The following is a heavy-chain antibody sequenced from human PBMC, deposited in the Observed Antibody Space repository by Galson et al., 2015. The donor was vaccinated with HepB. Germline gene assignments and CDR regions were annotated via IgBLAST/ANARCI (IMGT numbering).Heavy chain of an antibody. D-gene: IGHD3-22*01. CDR3: ARGRSYYCDSSGRPPDY. J-gene: IGHJ4*02. V-gene: IGHV3-21*01. CDR2: ISSSSSYI. Sequence: SLRLSCAASGFTFSSYSMNWVRQAPGKGLEWVSSISSSSSYIYYADSVKGRFTISRDNAKNSLYLQMNSLRAEDTAVYYCARGRSYYCDSSGRPPDYWGQGTLVTVSS. CDR1: GFTFSSYS.